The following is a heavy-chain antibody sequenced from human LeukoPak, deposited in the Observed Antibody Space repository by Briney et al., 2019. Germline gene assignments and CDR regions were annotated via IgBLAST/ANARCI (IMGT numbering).Heavy chain of an antibody. CDR1: GFTFSSYA. CDR2: ISGSGGST. CDR3: AKATPYSGSYGLYDY. D-gene: IGHD1-26*01. Sequence: GGSLRLSCAASGFTFSSYAMSWVRQAPGKGLEWVSAISGSGGSTYYADSVKGRLTISRDNSKNTLYLQMNSLRAEDTAVYYCAKATPYSGSYGLYDYWGQGTLVTVSS. J-gene: IGHJ4*02. V-gene: IGHV3-23*01.